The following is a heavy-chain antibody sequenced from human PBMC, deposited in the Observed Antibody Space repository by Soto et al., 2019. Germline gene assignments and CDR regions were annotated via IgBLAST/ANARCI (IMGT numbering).Heavy chain of an antibody. J-gene: IGHJ4*02. CDR2: ISAYNGNT. Sequence: ASVKVSCKASGYTFTSYGISWLRQAPGQGLEWMGWISAYNGNTNYAQKLQGRVTMTTDTSTSTAYMELRSLRSDDTAVYYCASHGYSSGWDYFDYWGQGTLVTVSS. D-gene: IGHD6-19*01. CDR3: ASHGYSSGWDYFDY. CDR1: GYTFTSYG. V-gene: IGHV1-18*01.